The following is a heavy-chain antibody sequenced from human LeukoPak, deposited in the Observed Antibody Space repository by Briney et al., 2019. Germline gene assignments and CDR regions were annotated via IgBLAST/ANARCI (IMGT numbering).Heavy chain of an antibody. D-gene: IGHD6-13*01. CDR1: GFTVSSNY. V-gene: IGHV3-53*01. J-gene: IGHJ1*01. Sequence: PGGSLRLSCAASGFTVSSNYMSWVRQAPGKGLEWVSVIYSGGSTYYADSVKGRFTISRDNSKNTLYLQMNSLRAEDTAVYYCAKGIAAAGTYGYFQHWGQGTLVTVSS. CDR2: IYSGGST. CDR3: AKGIAAAGTYGYFQH.